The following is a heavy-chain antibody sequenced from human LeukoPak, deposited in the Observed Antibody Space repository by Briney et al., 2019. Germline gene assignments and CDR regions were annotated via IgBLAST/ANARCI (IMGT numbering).Heavy chain of an antibody. CDR1: GFTFSTYS. CDR3: ARDRVGQQLVGRKYYYYYMDV. Sequence: GGSLRLSCAASGFTFSTYSMNWVRQAPGKGLEWVSYISSSSSTIYYADPVKGRFTISRDNAKNSLYLQMNSLRAEDTAVYYCARDRVGQQLVGRKYYYYYMDVWGKGTTVTISS. J-gene: IGHJ6*03. CDR2: ISSSSSTI. D-gene: IGHD6-13*01. V-gene: IGHV3-48*01.